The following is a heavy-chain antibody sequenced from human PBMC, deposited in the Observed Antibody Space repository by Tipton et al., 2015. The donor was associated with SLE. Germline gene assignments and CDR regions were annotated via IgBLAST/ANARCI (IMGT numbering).Heavy chain of an antibody. CDR1: GGSIGSFY. V-gene: IGHV4-59*01. J-gene: IGHJ3*02. D-gene: IGHD5-24*01. Sequence: TLSLTCTVSGGSIGSFYWSWIRQPPGKGLEWIGNIDYTANPNYSPSLKSRVTISIDTSTNHFSLKLSSVTTADTAMYYCARAPPAPLLQYSRPAFDIWGQGTMVTVSS. CDR3: ARAPPAPLLQYSRPAFDI. CDR2: IDYTANP.